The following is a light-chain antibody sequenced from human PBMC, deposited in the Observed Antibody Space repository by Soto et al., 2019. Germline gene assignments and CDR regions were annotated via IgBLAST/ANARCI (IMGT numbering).Light chain of an antibody. CDR3: QQYGSSPPKT. J-gene: IGKJ1*01. CDR2: GAS. V-gene: IGKV3-20*01. Sequence: EIVLTQSPGTLSLSPGGRATLSCRASQSVSSSYLAWYQQKPGQAPRLLIYGASSRATGIPDRFSGSGSGTDFTLTISRLEPEDFAVYYWQQYGSSPPKTFGQGTKVEIK. CDR1: QSVSSSY.